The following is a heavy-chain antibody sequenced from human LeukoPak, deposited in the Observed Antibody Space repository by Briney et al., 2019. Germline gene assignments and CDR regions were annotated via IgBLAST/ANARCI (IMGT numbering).Heavy chain of an antibody. Sequence: GGSLRLSCAASGFTFSSYWMHWARQAPGKGLVWVSRINSDGSSTSYADSVKGRFTTSKDNAKNTLNLQMNSLRAEDTAVYYCARDGEGAAAAYFQHWGQGTLVTVPS. V-gene: IGHV3-74*01. CDR3: ARDGEGAAAAYFQH. CDR2: INSDGSST. D-gene: IGHD6-13*01. CDR1: GFTFSSYW. J-gene: IGHJ1*01.